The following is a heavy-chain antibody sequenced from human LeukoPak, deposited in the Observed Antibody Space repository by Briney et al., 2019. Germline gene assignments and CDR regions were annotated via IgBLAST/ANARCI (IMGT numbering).Heavy chain of an antibody. V-gene: IGHV4-34*01. CDR1: GGSFSGYY. J-gene: IGHJ4*02. CDR2: INHSGST. CDR3: AYLVRGSYYYDY. Sequence: PSETLSLTCAVYGGSFSGYYWSWMRQPPGKGLEWIGEINHSGSTNYNPSLKSRVTISVDTSKNQFSLKLSSVTAADTAVYYCAYLVRGSYYYDYWGQGTLVTVSS. D-gene: IGHD3-10*01.